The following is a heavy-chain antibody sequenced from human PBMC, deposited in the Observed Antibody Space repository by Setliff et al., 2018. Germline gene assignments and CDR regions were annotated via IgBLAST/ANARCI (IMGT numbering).Heavy chain of an antibody. CDR2: INQDGSEK. CDR1: GFTFSSYY. V-gene: IGHV3-7*03. CDR3: ARDYVVVVPYYYYMDV. Sequence: GSLRLSCAVSGFTFSSYYMTWVRQVPGKGLEWVATINQDGSEKYYVDSVKGRFTISRDNAKNSLYLQMDSLRAEDTAVYYCARDYVVVVPYYYYMDVWGKGTTVTVSS. D-gene: IGHD2-15*01. J-gene: IGHJ6*03.